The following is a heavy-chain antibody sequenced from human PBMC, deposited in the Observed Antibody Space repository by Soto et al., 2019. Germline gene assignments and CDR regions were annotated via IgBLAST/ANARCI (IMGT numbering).Heavy chain of an antibody. Sequence: QVQLQESGPGLVKPSQTLSLTCTVSGGSINSDGYYWSWIRQHPGKGLEWIGYIHYSGNTYYNPSLKSGITISIDTSKNQFSLQLSSVTVADTAVYFCARDSLDSSGNFMRHPDAFDVWGQGTGVAVSS. CDR1: GGSINSDGYY. CDR3: ARDSLDSSGNFMRHPDAFDV. J-gene: IGHJ3*01. V-gene: IGHV4-31*03. CDR2: IHYSGNT. D-gene: IGHD3-22*01.